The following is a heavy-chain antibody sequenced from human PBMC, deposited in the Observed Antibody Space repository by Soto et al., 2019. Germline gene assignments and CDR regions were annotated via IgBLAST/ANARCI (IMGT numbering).Heavy chain of an antibody. Sequence: PGGSVRLSCAASGFTFSSYAMHWVRQGPGKGLEWVAVISYDGSNKYYADSVKGRFTISRDNSKNTLYLQMDSLRAEDTAVYYCARDFWDSSSWYSSYYYGMDVWGQGTTVTVSS. CDR3: ARDFWDSSSWYSSYYYGMDV. V-gene: IGHV3-30-3*01. D-gene: IGHD6-13*01. CDR2: ISYDGSNK. J-gene: IGHJ6*02. CDR1: GFTFSSYA.